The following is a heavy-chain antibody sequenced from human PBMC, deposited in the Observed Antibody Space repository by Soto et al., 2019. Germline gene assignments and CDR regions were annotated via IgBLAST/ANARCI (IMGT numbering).Heavy chain of an antibody. V-gene: IGHV3-30-3*01. CDR2: IPYDEIDK. J-gene: IGHJ4*02. CDR1: GFTFSSYA. Sequence: QVWPVESGGGVVQAGRSLRLSCAASGFTFSSYAMHWVRQAPGKGLEWVAIIPYDEIDKYYADSVKGRFTISIDNSKNTLYLQMNSLRTEDTAVYYCARALDFGSAYFGYWGQGALVTVSS. D-gene: IGHD3-3*01. CDR3: ARALDFGSAYFGY.